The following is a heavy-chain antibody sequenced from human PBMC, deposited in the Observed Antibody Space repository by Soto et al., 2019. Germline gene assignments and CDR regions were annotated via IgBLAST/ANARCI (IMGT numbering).Heavy chain of an antibody. CDR2: IYYSEST. J-gene: IGHJ4*02. CDR3: ARAQGSGFLVS. D-gene: IGHD3-10*01. V-gene: IGHV4-30-4*01. CDR1: GGSISSGDYY. Sequence: QVQLQESGPGLVKPSQPLSLTCTVSGGSISSGDYYWSWIRQPPGKGLEWIGYIYYSESTYYHPSLKSRVTISVDTSKNQFSLKLSSVTAADTAVDYCARAQGSGFLVSWGQGTLVTVSS.